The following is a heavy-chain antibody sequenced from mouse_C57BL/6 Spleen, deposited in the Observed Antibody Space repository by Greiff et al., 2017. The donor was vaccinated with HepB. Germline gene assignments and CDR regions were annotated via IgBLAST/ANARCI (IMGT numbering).Heavy chain of an antibody. CDR3: ARSRGLLQDYFDY. D-gene: IGHD1-1*01. CDR2: IYPGDGDT. Sequence: QVQLKESGPELVKPGASVKISCKASGYAFSSSWMNWVKQRPGKGLEWIGRIYPGDGDTNYNGKFKGKATLTADKSSSTAYMQLSSLTSEDSAVYFCARSRGLLQDYFDYWGQGTTLTVSS. V-gene: IGHV1-82*01. CDR1: GYAFSSSW. J-gene: IGHJ2*01.